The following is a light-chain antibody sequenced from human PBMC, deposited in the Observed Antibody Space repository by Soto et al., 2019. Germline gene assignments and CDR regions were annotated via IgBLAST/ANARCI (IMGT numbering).Light chain of an antibody. J-gene: IGLJ2*01. CDR2: LNSDGSH. CDR3: QTWGTGTVI. CDR1: IGHSNYA. V-gene: IGLV4-69*01. Sequence: QPVLTQSPSSSASLGASVKLTCVLSIGHSNYAVAWHQQQPEKGPRYLMRLNSDGSHNRGDGIPDRFSGSSSGTERYLTISRLQSEDEADYYCQTWGTGTVIFGGGTKVTVL.